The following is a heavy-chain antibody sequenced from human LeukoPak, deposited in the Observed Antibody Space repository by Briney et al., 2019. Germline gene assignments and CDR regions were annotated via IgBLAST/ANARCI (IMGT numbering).Heavy chain of an antibody. J-gene: IGHJ4*02. V-gene: IGHV4-4*02. D-gene: IGHD3-22*01. CDR3: ARDSMIVVY. CDR1: GGSISSSNW. CDR2: IYYSGST. Sequence: SETLSLTCAVSGGSISSSNWWSWVRQPPGKGLEWIGSIYYSGSTYYNPSLKSRVTISVDTSKNQFSLKLSSVTAADTAVYYCARDSMIVVYWGQGTLVTVSS.